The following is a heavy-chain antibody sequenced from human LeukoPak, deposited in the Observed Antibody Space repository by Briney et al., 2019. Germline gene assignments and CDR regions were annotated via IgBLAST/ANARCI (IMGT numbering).Heavy chain of an antibody. CDR2: IYHSGST. CDR3: ARVGDIVVEIDY. CDR1: GGSISSGGYY. J-gene: IGHJ4*02. V-gene: IGHV4-30-2*01. Sequence: PSETLSLTCTVSGGSISSGGYYWSWIRQPPGKGLEWIGYIYHSGSTYYNPSLKSRVTISVDRSKNQFSLKLSSVTAADTAVYYCARVGDIVVEIDYWGQGTLVTVSS. D-gene: IGHD2-2*01.